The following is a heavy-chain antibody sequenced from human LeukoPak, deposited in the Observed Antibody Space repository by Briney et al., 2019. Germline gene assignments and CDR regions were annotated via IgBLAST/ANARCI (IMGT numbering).Heavy chain of an antibody. CDR3: AKVAGGEWLLLYYFDY. CDR1: GFTFSTNS. Sequence: GGSLRLSCAASGFTFSTNSMNWVRQAPGKGLEWVSYISSTGGTIYYADSMKGRFTISRDNAKNSLYLQMNSLRVEDTAVYYCAKVAGGEWLLLYYFDYWGQGTLVTVSS. J-gene: IGHJ4*02. CDR2: ISSTGGTI. V-gene: IGHV3-48*04. D-gene: IGHD3-3*01.